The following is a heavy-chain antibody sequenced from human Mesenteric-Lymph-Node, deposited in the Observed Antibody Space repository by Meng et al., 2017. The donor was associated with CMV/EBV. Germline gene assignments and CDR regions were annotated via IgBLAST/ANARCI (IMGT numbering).Heavy chain of an antibody. CDR3: ARDRLSLMTTNWFDP. J-gene: IGHJ5*02. V-gene: IGHV1-2*02. CDR2: VNPNSGDT. D-gene: IGHD1-1*01. CDR1: GYTFNVFY. Sequence: ASVKVSCKASGYTFNVFYMHWVRQAPGQGLEWMGWVNPNSGDTNYAQKFQGRVTMTRDTSISTAYMELSRLRSDDTAVYYCARDRLSLMTTNWFDPWGQGTLVTVSS.